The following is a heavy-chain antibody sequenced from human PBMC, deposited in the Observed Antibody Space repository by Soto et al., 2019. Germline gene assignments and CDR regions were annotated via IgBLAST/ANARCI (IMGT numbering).Heavy chain of an antibody. CDR3: VTVNANDLAGLDY. J-gene: IGHJ4*02. CDR1: GYTFTGYY. Sequence: ASVKVSCKASGYTFTGYYMHWVRQAPGQGIEWVGWIGRYSGNTNYAQKFQGRVTLTTDTSTNTAYMDLRSLESDDTAVYYCVTVNANDLAGLDYWGQGTQVTVSS. CDR2: IGRYSGNT. D-gene: IGHD3-3*01. V-gene: IGHV1-18*04.